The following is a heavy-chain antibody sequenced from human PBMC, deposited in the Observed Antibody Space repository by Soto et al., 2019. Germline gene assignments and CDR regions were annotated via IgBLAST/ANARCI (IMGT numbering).Heavy chain of an antibody. V-gene: IGHV1-69*05. CDR2: IIPIFGTA. CDR1: GGTFSSYA. D-gene: IGHD5-12*01. CDR3: ARPPPNSGHNYYYYYGMDV. J-gene: IGHJ6*02. Sequence: QVQLVQSGAEVKKPGSSVKVSCKASGGTFSSYAISWVRQAPGQGLEWMGGIIPIFGTANYAQKFQGRVTITPDESTSTAYMARTSLRSEDTAVYYCARPPPNSGHNYYYYYGMDVWGQGTTVTVSS.